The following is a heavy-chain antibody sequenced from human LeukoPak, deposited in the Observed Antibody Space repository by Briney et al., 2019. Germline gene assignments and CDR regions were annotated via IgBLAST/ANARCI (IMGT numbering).Heavy chain of an antibody. CDR3: ATSYGSGEGVFDY. CDR2: ISYDGSNK. Sequence: GGSLRLSCAAPGFTFSSYAMHWVRQAPGKGLEWVAVISYDGSNKYYADSVKGRFTISRDNSKNTLYLQMNSLRAEDTAVYYCATSYGSGEGVFDYWGQGTLVTVSS. V-gene: IGHV3-30-3*01. J-gene: IGHJ4*02. CDR1: GFTFSSYA. D-gene: IGHD3-10*01.